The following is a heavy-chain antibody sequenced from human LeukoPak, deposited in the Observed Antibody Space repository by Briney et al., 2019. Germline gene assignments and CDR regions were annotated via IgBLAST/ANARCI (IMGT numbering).Heavy chain of an antibody. J-gene: IGHJ6*03. Sequence: PGRSLRLSCTASGFSFGDYAMSWVRQAPGKGLEWVGFIRSNTYGGTAEYAAPVKGRFTISRDDSERIVYLQMNSLKTGDTAIYYCSRGSTEIAVEPATSPYYFYYYYMDVWGRGTTVTVSS. CDR3: SRGSTEIAVEPATSPYYFYYYYMDV. V-gene: IGHV3-49*04. D-gene: IGHD2-2*01. CDR1: GFSFGDYA. CDR2: IRSNTYGGTA.